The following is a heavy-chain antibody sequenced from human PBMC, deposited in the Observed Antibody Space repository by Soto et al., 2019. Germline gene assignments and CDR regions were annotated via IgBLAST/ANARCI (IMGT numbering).Heavy chain of an antibody. D-gene: IGHD3-22*01. V-gene: IGHV1-69*13. CDR1: GGTFSSYA. Sequence: ASVKVSCKASGGTFSSYAISWVRQAPGQGLEWMGGIIPIFGTANYAQKFQGRVTITADGSTSTAYMELSSLRSEDTAVYYCARDLDYDSSGPGRFFDYWGQGTLVTVSS. J-gene: IGHJ4*02. CDR3: ARDLDYDSSGPGRFFDY. CDR2: IIPIFGTA.